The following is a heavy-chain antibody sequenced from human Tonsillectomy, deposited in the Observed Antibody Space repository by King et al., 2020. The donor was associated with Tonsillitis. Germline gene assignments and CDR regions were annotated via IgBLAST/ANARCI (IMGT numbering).Heavy chain of an antibody. D-gene: IGHD3-16*02. CDR1: GGSLTTNSYY. V-gene: IGHV4-39*01. J-gene: IGHJ4*02. CDR3: ARQTYDYLWGSYHPTFDY. CDR2: ICYTGST. Sequence: QLQESGPGLVKPSETLSLTCTVSGGSLTTNSYYWGWIRQPPGKGLDWVASICYTGSTPVSPSLKSRVTISVDTSKKQFSLRLSSVTAADTAVYYCARQTYDYLWGSYHPTFDYWGQGTLVTVSS.